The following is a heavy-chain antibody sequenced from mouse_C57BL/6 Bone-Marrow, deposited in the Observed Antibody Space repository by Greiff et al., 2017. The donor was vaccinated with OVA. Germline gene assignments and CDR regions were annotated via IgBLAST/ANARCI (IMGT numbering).Heavy chain of an antibody. D-gene: IGHD2-3*01. CDR1: GYTFTSYW. CDR2: IDPSDSYT. Sequence: QVQLQQPGAELVKPGASVKLSCKASGYTFTSYWMQWVKQRPGQGLEWIGEIDPSDSYTNYNQKFKGKATLTVDTSSSTAYMQLSSLTSDDSAVYYCASLYDGYYVYAMDYWGQGTSVTVSS. V-gene: IGHV1-50*01. CDR3: ASLYDGYYVYAMDY. J-gene: IGHJ4*01.